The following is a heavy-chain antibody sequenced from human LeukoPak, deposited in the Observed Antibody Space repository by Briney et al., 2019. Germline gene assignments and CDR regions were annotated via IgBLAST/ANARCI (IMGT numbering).Heavy chain of an antibody. Sequence: PSETLSLTCTVSGGTISSGDYSWSWIRQPPGKGLEWIGYIYYSGSTYYNPSLKSRVTLSVYTSKIRFSLKLSSVTAADTAVYYCSRAPGPLGYCRSTSCYWFDPWGQGTLVTVSS. CDR2: IYYSGST. D-gene: IGHD2-2*01. CDR3: SRAPGPLGYCRSTSCYWFDP. CDR1: GGTISSGDYS. J-gene: IGHJ5*02. V-gene: IGHV4-30-4*01.